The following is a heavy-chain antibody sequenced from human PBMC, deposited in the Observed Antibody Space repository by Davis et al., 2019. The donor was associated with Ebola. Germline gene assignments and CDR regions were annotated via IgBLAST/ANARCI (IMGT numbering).Heavy chain of an antibody. J-gene: IGHJ3*02. Sequence: PGGSLRLSCAASGFTVSSNYMSWVRQAPGKGLEWVSSISSSSSYIYYADSVKGRFTISRDNAKNSLYLQMNSLRAEDTAVYYCARGSRWTDAFDIWGQGTMVTVSS. V-gene: IGHV3-21*04. D-gene: IGHD4-23*01. CDR1: GFTVSSNY. CDR3: ARGSRWTDAFDI. CDR2: ISSSSSYI.